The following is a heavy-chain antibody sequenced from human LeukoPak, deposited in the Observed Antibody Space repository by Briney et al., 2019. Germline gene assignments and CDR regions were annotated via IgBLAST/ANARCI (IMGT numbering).Heavy chain of an antibody. Sequence: PGESLRLSCAASGFTFSSYWMSWVRQAPGKGLEWVANIKQDGSEKYYVDSVKGRFTISRDNAKNSLYLQMNSLTAGDTAVYYCARDFRGCMDVWGQGTTVTVSS. CDR2: IKQDGSEK. CDR3: ARDFRGCMDV. CDR1: GFTFSSYW. D-gene: IGHD3-10*01. V-gene: IGHV3-7*01. J-gene: IGHJ6*02.